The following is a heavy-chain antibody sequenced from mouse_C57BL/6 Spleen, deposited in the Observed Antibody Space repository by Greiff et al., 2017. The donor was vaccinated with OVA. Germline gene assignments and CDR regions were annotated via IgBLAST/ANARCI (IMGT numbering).Heavy chain of an antibody. CDR3: ARSGDGYWFAY. V-gene: IGHV1-80*01. CDR1: LPCLPTHL. Sequence: QVQLQQSVSYLFPPFSSFPLSPPSSLPCLPTHLINRVKQSARKGLECIGQIYPGDGDTNHNGKFKGKATLTADKSSSTSYMQLSSLTSEDSAVYFCARSGDGYWFAYWGQGTLVTVSA. J-gene: IGHJ3*01. D-gene: IGHD2-3*01. CDR2: IYPGDGDT.